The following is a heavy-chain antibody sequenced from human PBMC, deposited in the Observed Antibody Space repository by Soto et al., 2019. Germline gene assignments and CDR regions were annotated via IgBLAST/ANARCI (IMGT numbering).Heavy chain of an antibody. D-gene: IGHD2-21*02. CDR3: ARGGLGWGESYCGGDCFGFDY. V-gene: IGHV4-61*01. CDR1: GGSVSSGSYY. J-gene: IGHJ4*02. CDR2: IYYSGST. Sequence: KPSETLSLTCTVSGGSVSSGSYYWSWIRQPPGKGLEWIGYIYYSGSTNYNPSLKSRVTISVDRSKNQFSLKLSSVTAADTAVYYCARGGLGWGESYCGGDCFGFDYWGQGTLVTVSS.